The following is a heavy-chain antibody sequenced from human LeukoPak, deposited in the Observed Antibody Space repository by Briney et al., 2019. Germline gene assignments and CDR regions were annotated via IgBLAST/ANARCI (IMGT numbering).Heavy chain of an antibody. CDR2: IIIISSYI. CDR3: ARALYRQHIVVVNAKNYWYFDL. V-gene: IGHV3-21*01. J-gene: IGHJ2*01. D-gene: IGHD2-21*01. CDR1: GFTFSSFG. Sequence: PGGSLRLSCPASGFTFSSFGMNWVRQAPGKGLEWVSSIIIISSYIYYADSVKGRLTISRDHAKNSLYLQMNSLRAEDTAVYYCARALYRQHIVVVNAKNYWYFDLWGRGTLVTVSS.